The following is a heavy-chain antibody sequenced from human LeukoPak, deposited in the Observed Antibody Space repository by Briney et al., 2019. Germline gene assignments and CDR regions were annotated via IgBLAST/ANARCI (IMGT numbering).Heavy chain of an antibody. Sequence: PGGSLRLSCAASGFTFSSYGMHWVRQAPGKGLEWVAVISYGGGNKYYADSVKGRFTISRDNSKNTLCLQMNSLRGGDTAVYYCAKAGVDMTTILLYFDFWGQGTLVTVSS. CDR1: GFTFSSYG. J-gene: IGHJ4*02. D-gene: IGHD5-24*01. V-gene: IGHV3-30*18. CDR3: AKAGVDMTTILLYFDF. CDR2: ISYGGGNK.